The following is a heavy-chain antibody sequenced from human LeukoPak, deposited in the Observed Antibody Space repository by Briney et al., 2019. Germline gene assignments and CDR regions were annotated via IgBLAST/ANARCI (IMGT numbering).Heavy chain of an antibody. Sequence: GASVKVSCKASGHTFTGYYMHWVRQAPGQGLEWMGWINANSGDTNYAQKFQGRVTMTRDTSISTAYMELSRLRSDDTAVYYCAREGSSSQFWFDPWGQGTLVTVSS. CDR1: GHTFTGYY. V-gene: IGHV1-2*02. D-gene: IGHD6-6*01. CDR2: INANSGDT. J-gene: IGHJ5*02. CDR3: AREGSSSQFWFDP.